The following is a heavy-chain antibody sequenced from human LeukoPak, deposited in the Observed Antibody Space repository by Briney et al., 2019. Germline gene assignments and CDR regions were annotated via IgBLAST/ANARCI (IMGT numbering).Heavy chain of an antibody. CDR2: INTDGSRT. J-gene: IGHJ6*03. D-gene: IGHD5-24*01. CDR1: GFSFSSYW. Sequence: PGGSLRLSCATSGFSFSSYWMHWVRQAPGKGLVWVSRINTDGSRTTYADSVKGRFTISRDNAKNTLYLQMNSLRAEDTAVYYCARALKYMDTIYYDMGVWGTGTTVTVSS. V-gene: IGHV3-74*01. CDR3: ARALKYMDTIYYDMGV.